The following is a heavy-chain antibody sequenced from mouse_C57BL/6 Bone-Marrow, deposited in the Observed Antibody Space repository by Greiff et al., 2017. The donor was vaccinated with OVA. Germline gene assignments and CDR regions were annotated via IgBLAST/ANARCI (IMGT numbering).Heavy chain of an antibody. D-gene: IGHD1-1*01. V-gene: IGHV1-81*01. CDR2: IYPRSGNT. CDR3: ARDDYHGDGYCDV. CDR1: GYTFTSYG. J-gene: IGHJ1*03. Sequence: QVQLQQSGAELARPGASVKLSCKASGYTFTSYGISWVKQRTGQGLEWIGEIYPRSGNTYYNEKFKGKATLTEDKSSSTAYMELRSLTSEDSAVYFCARDDYHGDGYCDVWGTGTTVTVSS.